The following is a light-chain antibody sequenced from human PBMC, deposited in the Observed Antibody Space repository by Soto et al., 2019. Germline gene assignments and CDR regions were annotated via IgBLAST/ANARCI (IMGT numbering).Light chain of an antibody. CDR2: KAS. Sequence: DIQLTQSPSTLSACVGDRVTMTCRASQSISSWLAWYQQKPGKAPKLLIYKASSLESGVPSRFSGSGSGTEFTLTISSLQPDDFATYYCQQYNSYPLTFGGGTKVDI. J-gene: IGKJ4*01. CDR3: QQYNSYPLT. V-gene: IGKV1-5*03. CDR1: QSISSW.